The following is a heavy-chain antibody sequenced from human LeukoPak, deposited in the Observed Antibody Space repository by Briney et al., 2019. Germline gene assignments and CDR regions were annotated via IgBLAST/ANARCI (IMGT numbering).Heavy chain of an antibody. Sequence: ASVKVSCKASGYTFTGYYMHWVRQAPGQGLEWMGWINPNSGGTNYAQKFQGRVTMTRDTSISTAHMELSRLRSDDTAVYYCARADEDTAMDPFDYWAREPWSPSPQ. CDR2: INPNSGGT. CDR3: ARADEDTAMDPFDY. J-gene: IGHJ4*02. V-gene: IGHV1-2*02. D-gene: IGHD5-18*01. CDR1: GYTFTGYY.